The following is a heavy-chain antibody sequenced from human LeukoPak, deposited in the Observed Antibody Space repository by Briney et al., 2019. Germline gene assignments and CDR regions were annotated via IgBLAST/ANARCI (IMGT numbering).Heavy chain of an antibody. CDR1: GYTFTGYY. Sequence: ASVKVSCKASGYTFTGYYMHWVRQAPGQGLEWMGWINPNSGGTNYAQKFQGRVTMTRDTSISTAYMELSSLRSEDTAVYYCARALRNYGLGQFDYWGQGTLVTVSS. CDR3: ARALRNYGLGQFDY. J-gene: IGHJ4*02. D-gene: IGHD4-11*01. CDR2: INPNSGGT. V-gene: IGHV1-2*02.